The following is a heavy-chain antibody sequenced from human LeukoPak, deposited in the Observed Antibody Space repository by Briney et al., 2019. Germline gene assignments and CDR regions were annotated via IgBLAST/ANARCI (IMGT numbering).Heavy chain of an antibody. CDR2: IIPILGIA. CDR1: GGTFSSYA. CDR3: ARDSRGTYYYDSSGYRFDP. J-gene: IGHJ5*02. Sequence: SVKVSCKASGGTFSSYAISWVRQAPGQGLEWMGRIIPILGIANYAQKFQGRVTITADKSTSTAYMELSSLRSEDTAVYYCARDSRGTYYYDSSGYRFDPWGQGTLVAVSS. V-gene: IGHV1-69*04. D-gene: IGHD3-22*01.